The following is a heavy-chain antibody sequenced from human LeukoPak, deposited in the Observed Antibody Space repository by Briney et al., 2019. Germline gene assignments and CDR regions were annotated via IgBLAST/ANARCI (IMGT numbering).Heavy chain of an antibody. J-gene: IGHJ4*02. D-gene: IGHD3-10*01. CDR1: GYTFTGYY. V-gene: IGHV1-2*02. Sequence: ASVKVSCKASGYTFTGYYMHWVRQAPGQGLEWMGWINPSSGGTNYAQKFQGRVTMTRDTSISTAYMELSRLRSDDTAVYYCARDLETRGVLDYWGQGTLVTVSS. CDR2: INPSSGGT. CDR3: ARDLETRGVLDY.